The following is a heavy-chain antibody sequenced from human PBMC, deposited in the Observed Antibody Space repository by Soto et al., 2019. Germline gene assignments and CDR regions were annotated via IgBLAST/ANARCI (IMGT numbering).Heavy chain of an antibody. CDR2: IYPGDSDT. CDR1: GYSFTSYR. Sequence: PGESLKISCKGSGYSFTSYRIGWVRQMPGKGLEWMGIIYPGDSDTRYSPSFQGQVTISGDKSISTAYLQWSGLQASDTAIYYCARGSGSYAAGFDYWGPGTLVTVSS. V-gene: IGHV5-51*01. D-gene: IGHD1-26*01. CDR3: ARGSGSYAAGFDY. J-gene: IGHJ4*02.